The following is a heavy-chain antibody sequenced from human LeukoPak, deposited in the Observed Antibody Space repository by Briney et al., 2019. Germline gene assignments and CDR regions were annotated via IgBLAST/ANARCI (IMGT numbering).Heavy chain of an antibody. CDR3: ATVSGYETFDY. Sequence: ASVKVSCKASGYTFTSYYMHWVQQAPGKGLEWMGLVDPEDGETIYAEKFQGRVTITADTSTDTAYMELSSLRSEDTAVYYCATVSGYETFDYWGQGTLVTVSS. CDR1: GYTFTSYY. CDR2: VDPEDGET. V-gene: IGHV1-69-2*01. J-gene: IGHJ4*02. D-gene: IGHD5-12*01.